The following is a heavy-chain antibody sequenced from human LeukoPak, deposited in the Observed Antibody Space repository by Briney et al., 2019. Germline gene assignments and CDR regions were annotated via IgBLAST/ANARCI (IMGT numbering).Heavy chain of an antibody. J-gene: IGHJ6*04. CDR2: ISSSSSYI. V-gene: IGHV3-21*01. Sequence: GGSLRLSCAASGFTFSSYSMNWVRQAPGKGLEWVSSISSSSSYIYYADSVKGRFTISRDNAKNSLYLQMNSLRAEDTAVYYRARETADIVVVPAATYGMDVWGKGTTVTVSS. CDR3: ARETADIVVVPAATYGMDV. D-gene: IGHD2-2*01. CDR1: GFTFSSYS.